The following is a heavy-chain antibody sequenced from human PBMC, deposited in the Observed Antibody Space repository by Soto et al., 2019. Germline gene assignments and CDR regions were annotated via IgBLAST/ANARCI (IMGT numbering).Heavy chain of an antibody. CDR1: GFTFSSYA. Sequence: EVQLLESGGGLVQPGGSLRLSCAASGFTFSSYAMSWVRQAPGKGLEWVSAISGSGGSTYYADSVKGRFTISRDNSKNTLYLQMHSLRAEDTAVYYCAKEEGSDIVVVVADTIDYWGQGTLVIVSS. CDR3: AKEEGSDIVVVVADTIDY. D-gene: IGHD2-15*01. J-gene: IGHJ4*02. V-gene: IGHV3-23*01. CDR2: ISGSGGST.